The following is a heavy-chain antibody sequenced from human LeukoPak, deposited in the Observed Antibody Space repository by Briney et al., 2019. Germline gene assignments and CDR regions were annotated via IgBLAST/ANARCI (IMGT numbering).Heavy chain of an antibody. Sequence: GGSLRLSCAASGFTFGDDGMHWIRQVPGKGLEWVSGISSSRGRIGYAESVKRRFTVSRDNAKNSLFLQMHSLRVEDTAFYYCAKGPDRSSNYNRDNWFDPWGQGALVTVSS. J-gene: IGHJ5*02. CDR1: GFTFGDDG. CDR3: AKGPDRSSNYNRDNWFDP. CDR2: ISSSRGRI. V-gene: IGHV3-9*01. D-gene: IGHD3-22*01.